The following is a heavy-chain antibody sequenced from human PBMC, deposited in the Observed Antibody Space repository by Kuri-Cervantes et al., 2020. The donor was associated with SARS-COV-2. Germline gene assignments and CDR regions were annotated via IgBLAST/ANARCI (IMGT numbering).Heavy chain of an antibody. D-gene: IGHD3-22*01. Sequence: GGSLRLSCAASGFTFSSYWMHWVRQAPGKGLVWVSRINSDGSSTSYADSVKGRFTISRDNAKNTLYLQMNSLRTEDTALYYCAKATVEDDTYYYYYMDVWGKGTTVTVSS. CDR3: AKATVEDDTYYYYYMDV. CDR2: INSDGSST. J-gene: IGHJ6*03. V-gene: IGHV3-74*01. CDR1: GFTFSSYW.